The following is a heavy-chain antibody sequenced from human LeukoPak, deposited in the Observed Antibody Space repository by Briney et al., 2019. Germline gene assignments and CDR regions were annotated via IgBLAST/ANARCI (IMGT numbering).Heavy chain of an antibody. D-gene: IGHD3-10*01. CDR2: VYSDGST. CDR3: ARQGTLNSSPRGNWLDP. J-gene: IGHJ5*02. V-gene: IGHV4-39*01. CDR1: GGSISIIDYF. Sequence: PSETLSLTRTVSGGSISIIDYFWDWVRQPPGKGLYWLGSVYSDGSTSYNPSLKNRVTISIDTSKNQFSLKLSSVTAADTAVYYCARQGTLNSSPRGNWLDPWGQGTLVTVSS.